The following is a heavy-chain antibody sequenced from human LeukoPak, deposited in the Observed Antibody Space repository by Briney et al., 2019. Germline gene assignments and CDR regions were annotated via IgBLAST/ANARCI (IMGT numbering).Heavy chain of an antibody. Sequence: GGSLRLSCAASGFTFSSYAMSWVRQAPGKGPEWVSAISGSGGSTYYADSVKGRFTISRDNSKNTLYLEMNSLRAEDTAIYYYAKMKGHPLPRCYMVVWGKATTVTASS. CDR1: GFTFSSYA. D-gene: IGHD5-24*01. J-gene: IGHJ6*03. CDR3: AKMKGHPLPRCYMVV. V-gene: IGHV3-23*01. CDR2: ISGSGGST.